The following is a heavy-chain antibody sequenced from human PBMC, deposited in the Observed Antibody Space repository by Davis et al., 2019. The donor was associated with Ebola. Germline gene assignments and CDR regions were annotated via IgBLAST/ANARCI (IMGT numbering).Heavy chain of an antibody. Sequence: GESLKISCSASGFTFSSYAMHWVRQAPGKGLVWVSRINSAGSSTSYAASVKGRFTISRDNAKNTLYLQMNSLRAEDTAVYYCARGSGWYVYWGQGTLVTVSS. J-gene: IGHJ4*02. CDR2: INSAGSST. V-gene: IGHV3-74*01. CDR3: ARGSGWYVY. D-gene: IGHD6-19*01. CDR1: GFTFSSYA.